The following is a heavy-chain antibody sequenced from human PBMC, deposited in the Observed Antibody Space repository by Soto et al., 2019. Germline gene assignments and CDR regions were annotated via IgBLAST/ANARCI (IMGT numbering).Heavy chain of an antibody. CDR3: ARDLPLGYCSGGSCYGAFDI. CDR1: GYTFTSYY. Sequence: ASVKVSCKASGYTFTSYYMHCVRQAPGQGLEWMGIINPSGGSTSYAQKFQGRVTMTRDTSTSTVYMELSSLRSEDTAVYYCARDLPLGYCSGGSCYGAFDIWGQGTMVTVSS. D-gene: IGHD2-15*01. V-gene: IGHV1-46*01. CDR2: INPSGGST. J-gene: IGHJ3*02.